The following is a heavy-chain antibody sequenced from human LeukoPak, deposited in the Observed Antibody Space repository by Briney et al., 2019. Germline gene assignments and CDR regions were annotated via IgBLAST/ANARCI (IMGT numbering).Heavy chain of an antibody. CDR3: AIAARPRSFDY. J-gene: IGHJ4*02. Sequence: GGSLRLSCAASGFTFSNYSMSWDRQAPGKGLEWVSGISGRDGSTYFADSVKGRFTISRDKSKNTVNVQMSSLRVEDTALYYCAIAARPRSFDYWGQGTLVTVSS. V-gene: IGHV3-23*01. CDR2: ISGRDGST. D-gene: IGHD6-6*01. CDR1: GFTFSNYS.